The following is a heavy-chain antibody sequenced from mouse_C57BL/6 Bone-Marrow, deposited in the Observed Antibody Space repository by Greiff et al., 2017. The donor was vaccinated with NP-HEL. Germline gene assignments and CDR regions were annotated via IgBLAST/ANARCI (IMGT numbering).Heavy chain of an antibody. J-gene: IGHJ4*01. CDR1: GFTFSDYG. Sequence: EVHLVESGGGLVQPGGSLKLSCAASGFTFSDYGMAWVRQAPRKGPEWVAFISNLAYSIYYADTVTGRFTIARENAKNTLYLEMSSLRSEDTAMYYCARQDDYDEVYAMDYWGQGTSVTVSS. CDR2: ISNLAYSI. D-gene: IGHD2-4*01. V-gene: IGHV5-15*01. CDR3: ARQDDYDEVYAMDY.